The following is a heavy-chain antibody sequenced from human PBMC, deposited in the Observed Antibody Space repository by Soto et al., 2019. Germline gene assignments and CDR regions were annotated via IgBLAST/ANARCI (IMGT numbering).Heavy chain of an antibody. Sequence: GGSLRLSCAASGFTFSSYAMSWVRQAPGKGLEWVSAISGSGGSTYYADSVKGQFTISRDNSKNTLYLQMNSLRAEDTAVYYCAKDGGYCSSTSCYVDVWGQGTTVTVSS. V-gene: IGHV3-23*01. D-gene: IGHD2-2*01. CDR2: ISGSGGST. CDR3: AKDGGYCSSTSCYVDV. J-gene: IGHJ6*02. CDR1: GFTFSSYA.